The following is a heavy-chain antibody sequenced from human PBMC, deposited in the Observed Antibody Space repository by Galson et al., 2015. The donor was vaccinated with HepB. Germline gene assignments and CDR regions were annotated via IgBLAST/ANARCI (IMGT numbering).Heavy chain of an antibody. Sequence: SETLSLTCAVSGGSISSSNWWSWVRQPPGKGLEWIGEIYHSGSTNYNPSLKSRVTISVDKSKNQFSLKLSSVTAADTAVYYCARGAVTTVVTPSNWFDPWGQGTLVTVSS. D-gene: IGHD4-23*01. CDR2: IYHSGST. CDR3: ARGAVTTVVTPSNWFDP. CDR1: GGSISSSNW. J-gene: IGHJ5*02. V-gene: IGHV4-4*02.